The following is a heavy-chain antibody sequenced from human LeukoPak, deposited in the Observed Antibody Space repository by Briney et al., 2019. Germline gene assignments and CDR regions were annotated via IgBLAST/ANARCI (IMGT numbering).Heavy chain of an antibody. J-gene: IGHJ6*02. CDR3: ARVDPCITMVRGVLCYYGMDV. CDR2: IYYSGST. D-gene: IGHD3-10*01. V-gene: IGHV4-59*01. CDR1: GGSISSYY. Sequence: SETLSLTCTVSGGSISSYYWSWIRQPPGKGLEWIGYIYYSGSTNYNPSLKSRVTISVDTSKNQFSLKLSSVTAADTAVYYCARVDPCITMVRGVLCYYGMDVWGQGTTVTVS.